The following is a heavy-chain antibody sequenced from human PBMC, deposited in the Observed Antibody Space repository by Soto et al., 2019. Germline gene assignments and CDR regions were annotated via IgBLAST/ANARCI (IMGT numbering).Heavy chain of an antibody. CDR3: ARDKYSSFYYYYYGMDV. CDR2: INPSGGST. D-gene: IGHD6-6*01. CDR1: GYTFTSYY. Sequence: RASVKVSCKASGYTFTSYYMHWVRQAPGQGLEWMGIINPSGGSTSYAQKFQGRVTMTRDTSTSTVYMELSSLRSEDTAVYYCARDKYSSFYYYYYGMDVWGQGTTVTVSS. J-gene: IGHJ6*02. V-gene: IGHV1-46*01.